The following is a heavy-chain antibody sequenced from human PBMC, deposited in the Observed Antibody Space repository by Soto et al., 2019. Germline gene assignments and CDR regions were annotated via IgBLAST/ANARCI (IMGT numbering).Heavy chain of an antibody. D-gene: IGHD2-15*01. V-gene: IGHV4-59*01. CDR3: ARAPHCSGGSCHSSWFDP. J-gene: IGHJ5*02. CDR1: GGSISSYY. Sequence: SETLSLTCTVSGGSISSYYWSWIRQPPGKGLEWIGYIYYSGSTNYNPSLKSRVTISVDTSKNQFSLKLSSVTAADTAVYYCARAPHCSGGSCHSSWFDPWGQGTLVTVSS. CDR2: IYYSGST.